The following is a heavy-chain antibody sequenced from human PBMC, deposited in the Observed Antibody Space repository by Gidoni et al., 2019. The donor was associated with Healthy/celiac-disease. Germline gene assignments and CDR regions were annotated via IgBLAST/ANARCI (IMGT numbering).Heavy chain of an antibody. Sequence: WVAVISYDGSNKYYADSLKGRFTISRNNSKNTLYLQMNSLGAADTAVYYCARDPLAPTVVTLWHLDWYFDLWGRGTLVTVSS. CDR2: ISYDGSNK. CDR3: ARDPLAPTVVTLWHLDWYFDL. V-gene: IGHV3-30-3*01. D-gene: IGHD2-21*02. J-gene: IGHJ2*01.